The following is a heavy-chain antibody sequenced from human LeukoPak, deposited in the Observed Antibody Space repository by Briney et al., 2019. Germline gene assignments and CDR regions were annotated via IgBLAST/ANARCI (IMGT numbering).Heavy chain of an antibody. CDR2: ISYSGNT. CDR3: AGTQRGNSSGYLHFQQ. Sequence: PSETLSLTCTVSGASISSYFGSWVRQPPGKGLEWIGFISYSGNTNYNPSRKSRFTMSVDPSRNQFSLKLSSVTAADTAVYYWAGTQRGNSSGYLHFQQWGQGTLVTVSS. CDR1: GASISSYF. D-gene: IGHD5-18*01. V-gene: IGHV4-59*08. J-gene: IGHJ1*01.